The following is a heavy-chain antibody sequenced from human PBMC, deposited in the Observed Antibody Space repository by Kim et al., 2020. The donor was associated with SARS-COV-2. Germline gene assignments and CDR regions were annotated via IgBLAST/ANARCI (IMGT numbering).Heavy chain of an antibody. Sequence: QKFQGRVPMPRDTSTSTVYMELSSLRSEDTAVYYCARDVGRPVYAHDFDYWGQGTLVTVSS. CDR3: ARDVGRPVYAHDFDY. D-gene: IGHD2-8*01. V-gene: IGHV1-46*01. J-gene: IGHJ4*02.